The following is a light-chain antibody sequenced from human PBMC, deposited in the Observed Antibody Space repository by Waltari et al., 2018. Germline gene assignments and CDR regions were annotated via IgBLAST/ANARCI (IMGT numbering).Light chain of an antibody. CDR3: QQYRDWPRT. J-gene: IGKJ1*01. V-gene: IGKV3-15*01. Sequence: EIVMTQSPATLSVSPGESATLSCTASQSIGSNLAWYQHKPGQAPRLLIYDATPRETDIAARFSGSGSGTEFTLTISSLQSEDFAVYFCQQYRDWPRTFGHGTKVETK. CDR1: QSIGSN. CDR2: DAT.